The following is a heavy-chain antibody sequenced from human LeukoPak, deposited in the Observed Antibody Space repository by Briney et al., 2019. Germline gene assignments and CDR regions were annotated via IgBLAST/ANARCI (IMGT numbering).Heavy chain of an antibody. CDR1: GYSFIDYY. CDR3: ARIGISARGTNFHH. J-gene: IGHJ1*01. CDR2: INSNSADT. V-gene: IGHV1-2*02. Sequence: ASVKVSCKTSGYSFIDYYIHWVRQAPGQGLEWMGWINSNSADTNYAQNFQGRVTMTRDTSISTAYMELSRLRSDDTALYYCARIGISARGTNFHHWGQGTQVTVSS. D-gene: IGHD6-13*01.